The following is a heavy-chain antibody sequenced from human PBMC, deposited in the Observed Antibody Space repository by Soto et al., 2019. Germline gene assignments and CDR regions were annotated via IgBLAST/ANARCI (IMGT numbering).Heavy chain of an antibody. Sequence: PGESLKISCKGSGYSFTSYWIGWVRQMPGKGLEWMGIIYPGDSDTRYSPSFQGQVTISADKSISTAYLQWSSLKASDTAMYYCARRADPELTFGGVIALWGQGTLVTVSS. CDR2: IYPGDSDT. J-gene: IGHJ4*02. CDR3: ARRADPELTFGGVIAL. CDR1: GYSFTSYW. V-gene: IGHV5-51*01. D-gene: IGHD3-16*02.